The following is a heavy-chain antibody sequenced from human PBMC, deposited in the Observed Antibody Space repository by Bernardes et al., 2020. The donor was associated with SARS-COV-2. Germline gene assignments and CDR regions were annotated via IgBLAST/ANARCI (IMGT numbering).Heavy chain of an antibody. D-gene: IGHD3-9*01. V-gene: IGHV7-4-1*02. CDR3: AREPGYARYFDWQFGGSWFDP. Sequence: ASVKVSCKASGYTFTSYAMNWVRQAPGQGLEWMGWINTNTGNPTYAQGFTGRFVFSLDTSVSTAYLQISSLKAEDTAVYYCAREPGYARYFDWQFGGSWFDPWGQGTLVTVSP. CDR1: GYTFTSYA. J-gene: IGHJ5*02. CDR2: INTNTGNP.